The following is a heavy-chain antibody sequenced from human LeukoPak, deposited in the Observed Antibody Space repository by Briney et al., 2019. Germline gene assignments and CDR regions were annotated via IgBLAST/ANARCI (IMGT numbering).Heavy chain of an antibody. CDR1: GYTFTSYG. D-gene: IGHD6-19*01. CDR3: AREVEQWLGKWFDP. V-gene: IGHV1-18*01. CDR2: ISAYNGNT. Sequence: ASVKVSCKASGYTFTSYGISWVRQAPGQGLGWMGWISAYNGNTNYAQKLQGRVTMTTDTSTSTAYMELRSLRSDDTAVYYCAREVEQWLGKWFDPWGQGTLVTVSS. J-gene: IGHJ5*02.